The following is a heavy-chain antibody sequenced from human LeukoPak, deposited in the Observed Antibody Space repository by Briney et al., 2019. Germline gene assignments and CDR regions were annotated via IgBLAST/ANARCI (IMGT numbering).Heavy chain of an antibody. V-gene: IGHV4-59*01. J-gene: IGHJ4*02. Sequence: WEALSLTCTVSGGSISSYYWSWIRQPTGKGLEWIGYIYYSGSTNYNPSLKSRVTISVDTSKNQFSLKLSSVTAADTAVYYCARKELYMYYFDYWGQGTLVTVSS. D-gene: IGHD1-26*01. CDR3: ARKELYMYYFDY. CDR2: IYYSGST. CDR1: GGSISSYY.